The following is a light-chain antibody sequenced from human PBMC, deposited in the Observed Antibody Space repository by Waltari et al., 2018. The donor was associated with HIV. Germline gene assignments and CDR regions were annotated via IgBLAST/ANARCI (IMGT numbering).Light chain of an antibody. J-gene: IGKJ1*01. CDR1: QGISSY. Sequence: RMTQSPSTFSASTGDIVTITCRASQGISSYLAWYQQKPGTAPKLLIYAASILQSGGPSRFSASGSGTNFTLTINCLQAEDLATYYGQQYYNFPRTFGQGTKVEL. CDR3: QQYYNFPRT. V-gene: IGKV1-8*01. CDR2: AAS.